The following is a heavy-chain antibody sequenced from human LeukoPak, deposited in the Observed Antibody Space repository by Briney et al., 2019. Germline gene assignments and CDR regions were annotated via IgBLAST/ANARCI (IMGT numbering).Heavy chain of an antibody. J-gene: IGHJ4*02. CDR3: ARANFLYCSSSTCLFDY. CDR1: GYTFTDCY. V-gene: IGHV1-2*02. Sequence: ASVKVTCKASGYTFTDCYMHWVRQAPGQGFEWMGWINPNDGDTNYAQKFQGRVTMTRDTSISTAHMEVSRLRSDDTAVYYCARANFLYCSSSTCLFDYWGQGTLVTVSS. CDR2: INPNDGDT. D-gene: IGHD2-2*01.